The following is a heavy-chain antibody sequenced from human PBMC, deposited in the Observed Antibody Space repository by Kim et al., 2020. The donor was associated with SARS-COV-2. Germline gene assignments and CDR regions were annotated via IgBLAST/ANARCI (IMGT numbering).Heavy chain of an antibody. CDR3: ARDHPRTIAVAGIWWFDP. CDR1: GFTFSDYY. CDR2: ISSSSSYT. J-gene: IGHJ5*02. V-gene: IGHV3-11*05. Sequence: GGSLRLSCAASGFTFSDYYMSWIRQAPGKGLEWVSYISSSSSYTNYADSVKGRFTISRDNAKNSLYLQMNSLRAEDTAVYYCARDHPRTIAVAGIWWFDPWGQGTLVTVSS. D-gene: IGHD6-19*01.